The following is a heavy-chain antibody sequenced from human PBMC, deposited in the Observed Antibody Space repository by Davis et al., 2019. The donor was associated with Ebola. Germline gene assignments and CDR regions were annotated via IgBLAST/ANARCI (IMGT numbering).Heavy chain of an antibody. J-gene: IGHJ6*02. D-gene: IGHD2/OR15-2a*01. CDR3: ARRNRSESFGLHAMDV. CDR1: GGSISSPNYY. V-gene: IGHV4-39*01. Sequence: MPGGSLRLSCTVSGGSISSPNYYWDWIRQSPGTGLGWIGSISSSQFIYYNPSLQGRVSISVDTSKNQFSLNLRSVTAADTAVFYCARRNRSESFGLHAMDVWGQGTTVTVS. CDR2: ISSSQFI.